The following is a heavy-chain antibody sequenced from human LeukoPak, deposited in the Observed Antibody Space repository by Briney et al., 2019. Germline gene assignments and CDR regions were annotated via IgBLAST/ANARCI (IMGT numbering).Heavy chain of an antibody. Sequence: SETLSLTCTVSGGSISSSSYYWGWIRQPPGKGLEWIGSIYYSGSTYYNPSLKSRVTISVDTSKNQFSLNLTSVTAADTAVYYCARFTPQGYGWGGYNRFDPWGQGTPVTVSS. V-gene: IGHV4-39*07. J-gene: IGHJ5*02. CDR2: IYYSGST. D-gene: IGHD3-16*01. CDR3: ARFTPQGYGWGGYNRFDP. CDR1: GGSISSSSYY.